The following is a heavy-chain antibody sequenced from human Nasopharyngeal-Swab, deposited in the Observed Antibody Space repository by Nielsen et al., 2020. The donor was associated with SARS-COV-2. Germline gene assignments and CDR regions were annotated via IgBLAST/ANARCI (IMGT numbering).Heavy chain of an antibody. V-gene: IGHV4-30-2*01. CDR1: GGSISSGGYS. J-gene: IGHJ5*02. Sequence: SQTLSLTCAVSGGSISSGGYSWSWIRQPPGKGLEWIGYIYHSGSTYYNPSLKSRVTISVDRSKNQFSLKLSSVTAADTAVYYCARGKLVTTDRWGQGTLATVSS. D-gene: IGHD3-9*01. CDR2: IYHSGST. CDR3: ARGKLVTTDR.